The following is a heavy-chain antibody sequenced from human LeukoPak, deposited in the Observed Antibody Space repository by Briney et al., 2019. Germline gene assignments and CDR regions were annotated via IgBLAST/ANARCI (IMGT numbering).Heavy chain of an antibody. V-gene: IGHV1-24*01. CDR2: FDPGDGET. CDR3: ANAEHYYDSSGLSYYFDY. J-gene: IGHJ4*02. CDR1: GYTLTELS. D-gene: IGHD3-22*01. Sequence: ASVKVSCKVSGYTLTELSMHWVRQAPGKGLEWMGGFDPGDGETIYAQKFQGRVTMTEDTSTDTAYMELSSLRSEDTAVYYCANAEHYYDSSGLSYYFDYWGQGTLVTVSS.